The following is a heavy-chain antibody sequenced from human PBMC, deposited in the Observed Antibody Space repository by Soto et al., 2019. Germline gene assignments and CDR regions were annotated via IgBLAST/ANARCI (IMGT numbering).Heavy chain of an antibody. V-gene: IGHV1-24*01. D-gene: IGHD3-22*01. Sequence: ASVKVSCKVSGYTLTELSMHWVRQTPGKGLEWMGGFDPEDGETIYAQKFQGRVTMTEDTSTDTAYMELSSLRSEDTAVYYCATSILSYYDSSGSPDYWGQGTLVTVSS. J-gene: IGHJ4*02. CDR1: GYTLTELS. CDR3: ATSILSYYDSSGSPDY. CDR2: FDPEDGET.